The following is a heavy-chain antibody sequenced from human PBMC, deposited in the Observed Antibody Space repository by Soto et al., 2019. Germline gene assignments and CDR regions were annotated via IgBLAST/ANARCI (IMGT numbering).Heavy chain of an antibody. V-gene: IGHV3-23*01. J-gene: IGHJ5*02. CDR1: GFTLQNYA. CDR2: LIGGHYGT. CDR3: AKGKSTGDIDWFDP. D-gene: IGHD3-10*01. Sequence: PGGSLRLSCTASGFTLQNYAMAWVRQAPGKGLEWVSTLIGGHYGTAYSYSVKGHFTVSRDNSKNCLYLQMNSLGVEDTAMYFCAKGKSTGDIDWFDPWCQGSLVTVSS.